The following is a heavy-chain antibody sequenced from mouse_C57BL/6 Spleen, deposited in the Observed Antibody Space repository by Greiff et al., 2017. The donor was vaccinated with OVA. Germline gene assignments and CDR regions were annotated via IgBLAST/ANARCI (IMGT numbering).Heavy chain of an antibody. Sequence: QVQLQQPGAELVMPGASVKLSCKASGYTFTSYWMHWVKQRPGQGLEWIGEIDPSDSYTNYNQKFKGKSTLTVDKSSSTAYMQLSSLTSEDSAVYYCARRRPQSYFDYWGQGTTLTVSS. CDR2: IDPSDSYT. CDR3: ARRRPQSYFDY. CDR1: GYTFTSYW. V-gene: IGHV1-69*01. J-gene: IGHJ2*01.